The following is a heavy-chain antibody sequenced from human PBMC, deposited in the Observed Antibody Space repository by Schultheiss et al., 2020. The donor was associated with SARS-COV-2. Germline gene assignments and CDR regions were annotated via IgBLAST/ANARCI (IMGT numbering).Heavy chain of an antibody. CDR3: ARLWRGRDGYNYALYYYYGMDV. CDR1: GFTFSSYA. CDR2: ISGSGGST. D-gene: IGHD5-24*01. Sequence: GGSLRLSCAASGFTFSSYAMSWVRQAPGKGLEWVSAISGSGGSTYYADSVKGRFTISRDNSKNSLYLQMNSLRAEDTAVYYCARLWRGRDGYNYALYYYYGMDVWGQGTTVTVSS. V-gene: IGHV3-23*01. J-gene: IGHJ6*02.